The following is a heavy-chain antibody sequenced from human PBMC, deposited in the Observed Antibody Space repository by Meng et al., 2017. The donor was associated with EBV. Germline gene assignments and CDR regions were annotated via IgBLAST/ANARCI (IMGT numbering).Heavy chain of an antibody. CDR1: GGTFSSYA. V-gene: IGHV1-69*06. CDR2: IIPIFGTA. D-gene: IGHD3-16*02. Sequence: QVEGGQFGAEVEKPWDSVKASCKAAGGTFSSYAMSWVLQAPGQGLEWMGGIIPIFGTANYAQKFQGRVTITADKSTSTDYMELSSLRSEDTAVYYCARVATYDYIWGSYRYNYFDYWGQGTLVTVSS. J-gene: IGHJ4*02. CDR3: ARVATYDYIWGSYRYNYFDY.